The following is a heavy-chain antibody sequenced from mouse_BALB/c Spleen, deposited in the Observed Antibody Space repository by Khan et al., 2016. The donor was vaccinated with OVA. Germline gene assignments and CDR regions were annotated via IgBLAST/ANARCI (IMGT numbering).Heavy chain of an antibody. CDR1: GYTFTDYY. J-gene: IGHJ3*01. V-gene: IGHV1-77*01. CDR3: AREWAAWFPY. Sequence: QIQLVQSGAELARLGASVNLSCKASGYTFTDYYINWMRQRTGQGLEWIGEIYPGSANIYYNEKFKGKATLTADKSSSTVYMQLSSLTSEDSAVYFCAREWAAWFPYWGQGTLVCLC. CDR2: IYPGSANI.